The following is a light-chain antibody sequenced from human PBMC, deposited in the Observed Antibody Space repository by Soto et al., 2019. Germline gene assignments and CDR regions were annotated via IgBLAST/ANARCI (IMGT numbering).Light chain of an antibody. Sequence: ETVLTQSPGTLSLSPGERATLSCRASQTIRSNYLAWYRQTPGQAPRHLIYGASNRATGIADRFSGSGSGTDFTLIISRLEPEDFALYYCQQSGSSPWTFGQGTKVEIK. CDR1: QTIRSNY. CDR3: QQSGSSPWT. V-gene: IGKV3-20*01. J-gene: IGKJ1*01. CDR2: GAS.